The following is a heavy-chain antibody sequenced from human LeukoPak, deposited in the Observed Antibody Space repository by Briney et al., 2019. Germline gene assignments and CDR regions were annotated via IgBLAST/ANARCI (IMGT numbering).Heavy chain of an antibody. CDR2: IIPIFGTA. CDR1: GGTFSSYA. J-gene: IGHJ4*02. CDR3: ARGARDYYDSSGYRH. Sequence: SVKVSCKASGGTFSSYAISWVRQAPGQGLEWMGGIIPIFGTANYAQKFQGRVTITTDESTSTAYMELSSLRSEDTAVYYCARGARDYYDSSGYRHWGQGTLVTVSS. D-gene: IGHD3-22*01. V-gene: IGHV1-69*05.